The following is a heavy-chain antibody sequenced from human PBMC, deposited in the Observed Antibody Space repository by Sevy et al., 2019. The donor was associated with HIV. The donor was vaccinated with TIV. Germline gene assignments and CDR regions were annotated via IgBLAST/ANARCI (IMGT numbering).Heavy chain of an antibody. V-gene: IGHV3-23*01. J-gene: IGHJ4*02. CDR2: ISGRGDST. Sequence: GGSLRLSCAASGFSFSRYAMSWVRQAPGKGLEWVSAISGRGDSTYYADSVKGRFTVSRDNSKNTLYLQMNSLGAEATAVYYCAKHVLAVAGTFDYWGQGTLVTVSS. CDR1: GFSFSRYA. CDR3: AKHVLAVAGTFDY. D-gene: IGHD6-19*01.